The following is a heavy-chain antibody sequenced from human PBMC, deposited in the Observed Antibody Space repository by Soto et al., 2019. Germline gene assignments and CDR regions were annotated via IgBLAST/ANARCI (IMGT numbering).Heavy chain of an antibody. CDR1: GGSISGSSYY. CDR2: IYYSGST. J-gene: IGHJ5*02. CDR3: ASPKIAFYNWFDP. V-gene: IGHV4-39*01. Sequence: SETLSLTCTASGGSISGSSYYWGWIRQPPGKGLEWIGSIYYSGSTYYNPSLKSRVTISVDTSKNQFSLKLSSVTAADTAVYYCASPKIAFYNWFDPWGQGTLVTVSS. D-gene: IGHD3-3*02.